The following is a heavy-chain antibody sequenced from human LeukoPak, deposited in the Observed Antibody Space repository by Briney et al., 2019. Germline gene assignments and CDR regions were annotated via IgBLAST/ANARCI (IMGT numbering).Heavy chain of an antibody. CDR2: IGSDYKT. J-gene: IGHJ4*02. D-gene: IGHD2-2*01. V-gene: IGHV3-69-1*02. CDR3: ARRYCSSTSCTLDY. CDR1: GFTIGGFA. Sequence: GGSLRLSCAASGFTIGGFAMTWVRQVPGKGLEWVSSIGSDYKTHYSETVKGRCTISRDNAKNSLYLQMNSLRAEDTAVYYCARRYCSSTSCTLDYWGQGTLVTVSS.